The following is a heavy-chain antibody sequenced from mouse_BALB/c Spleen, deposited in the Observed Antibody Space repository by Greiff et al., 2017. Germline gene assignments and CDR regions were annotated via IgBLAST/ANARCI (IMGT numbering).Heavy chain of an antibody. CDR3: ARSGGWFPYFDY. Sequence: VQLQESGAELARPGASVKMSCKASGYTFTSYTMHWVKQRPGQGLEWIGYINPSSGYTNYNQKFKDKATLTADKSSSTAYMQLSSLTSEDSAVYYCARSGGWFPYFDYWGQGTTLTVSS. J-gene: IGHJ2*01. V-gene: IGHV1-4*01. CDR2: INPSSGYT. CDR1: GYTFTSYT. D-gene: IGHD2-3*01.